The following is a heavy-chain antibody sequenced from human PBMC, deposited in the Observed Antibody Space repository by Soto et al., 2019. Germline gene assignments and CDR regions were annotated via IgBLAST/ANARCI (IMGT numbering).Heavy chain of an antibody. CDR3: ARDFRFHCSGNSCYSVFDY. CDR2: IWYDGANK. CDR1: GFTFSSYA. Sequence: PGGSLRLSCAASGFTFSSYAMHWVRQAPGKGLEWVAVIWYDGANKYYADSVKGRFTISRDNSKNTLYLQMNSLRAEDTAVYYCARDFRFHCSGNSCYSVFDYWGQGALVTVSS. J-gene: IGHJ4*02. V-gene: IGHV3-33*01. D-gene: IGHD2-15*01.